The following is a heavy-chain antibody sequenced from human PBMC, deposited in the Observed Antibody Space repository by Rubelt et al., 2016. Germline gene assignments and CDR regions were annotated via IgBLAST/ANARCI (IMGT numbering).Heavy chain of an antibody. CDR1: GGSISRSGYY. J-gene: IGHJ4*02. V-gene: IGHV4-39*01. CDR3: ASHRGGYGPDFDN. D-gene: IGHD5-12*01. Sequence: QVQLQESGPGLVKPSETLSLTCTVSGGSISRSGYYWGWIRQPPGKGLEWIGNIYSDGSTYYNPSHKSRVTISVDTSKNQFSLNLSSVTAADPAVYYCASHRGGYGPDFDNWGQGTLVTVSS. CDR2: IYSDGST.